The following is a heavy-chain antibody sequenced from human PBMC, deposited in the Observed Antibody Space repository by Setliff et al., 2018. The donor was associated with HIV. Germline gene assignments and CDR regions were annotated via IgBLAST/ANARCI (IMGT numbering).Heavy chain of an antibody. CDR3: ATTAAAGVRGNAFDI. CDR2: FYYSGTT. D-gene: IGHD6-13*01. CDR1: GDSIKSSTYH. J-gene: IGHJ3*02. V-gene: IGHV4-39*07. Sequence: SETLSLTCNVSGDSIKSSTYHWGWIRQPPGKGLEWIGSFYYSGTTYYKPSLKSRVTISVDTSKNQFSLKLSSVTAADTAVYYCATTAAAGVRGNAFDIWGQGTMVTVSS.